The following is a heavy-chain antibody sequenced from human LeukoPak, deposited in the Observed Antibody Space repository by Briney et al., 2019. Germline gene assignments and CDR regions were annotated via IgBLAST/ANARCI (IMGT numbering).Heavy chain of an antibody. CDR3: ARGGVGVRYSDC. Sequence: PGGSLRLSCVASGFTFSSYSMNWVRQAPGKGLEWISYISDSTATRYYADSVKGRFTISRDSAKNSLYLQMNNLRAEDTAVYYCARGGVGVRYSDCWGQGTLVTVSS. D-gene: IGHD1-26*01. V-gene: IGHV3-48*01. CDR2: ISDSTATR. J-gene: IGHJ4*02. CDR1: GFTFSSYS.